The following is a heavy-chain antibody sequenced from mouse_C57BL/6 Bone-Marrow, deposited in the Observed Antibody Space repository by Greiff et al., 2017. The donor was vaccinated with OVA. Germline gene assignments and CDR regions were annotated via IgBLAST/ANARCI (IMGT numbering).Heavy chain of an antibody. CDR1: GFNIKDDN. D-gene: IGHD2-2*01. J-gene: IGHJ2*01. Sequence: EVQLQQSGAELVRPGASVKLSCTASGFNIKDDNMHWVKQRHEQGLEWIGWIDPENGDTEYASKFKGKATITADTSSNTAYLQLSSLTSEDTAVYYCTPMVTYYFDIGGQGTTLTVSS. CDR3: TPMVTYYFDI. V-gene: IGHV14-4*01. CDR2: IDPENGDT.